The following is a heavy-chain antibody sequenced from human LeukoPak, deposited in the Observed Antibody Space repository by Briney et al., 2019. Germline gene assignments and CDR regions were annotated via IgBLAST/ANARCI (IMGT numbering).Heavy chain of an antibody. Sequence: SETLSLTCTVSGGSISSGDYYWSWIRQPPGKGLEWIGSIYHSGSTYYNPSLKSRVTISVDTSKNQFSLKLSFVTAADTAVYYCARGYGDFRVEGRYFHSWGQGTLVTVSS. J-gene: IGHJ4*02. V-gene: IGHV4-39*07. D-gene: IGHD4-17*01. CDR1: GGSISSGDYY. CDR2: IYHSGST. CDR3: ARGYGDFRVEGRYFHS.